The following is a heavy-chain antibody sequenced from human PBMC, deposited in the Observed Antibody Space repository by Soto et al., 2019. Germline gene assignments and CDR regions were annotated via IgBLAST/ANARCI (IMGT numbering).Heavy chain of an antibody. CDR3: AKSQEIGTHFFDS. J-gene: IGHJ4*02. CDR2: IGTAGDT. Sequence: GGSLRLSCEASGFTFSGFDMHWVRQPTGKGLEWVSSIGTAGDTYYAVSVKGRFTISRHNAKNSLSLQMNSLRAGDMAVYFCAKSQEIGTHFFDSWGQGTQVTVSS. D-gene: IGHD6-13*01. CDR1: GFTFSGFD. V-gene: IGHV3-13*01.